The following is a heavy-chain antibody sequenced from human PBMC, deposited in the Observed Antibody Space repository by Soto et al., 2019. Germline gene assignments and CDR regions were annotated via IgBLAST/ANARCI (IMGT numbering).Heavy chain of an antibody. CDR2: MNPNSGNT. Sequence: QVQLVQAGDKVKKPGASVKVSCKSSGYTFTSYHINSVRQATGQELGWMGWMNPNSGNTGYAQTLQGRVTMTWDTSISTAYMELSSLRFEDTAMYYCARGHISSTKNWLDPWGQGTLVTVSS. J-gene: IGHJ5*02. V-gene: IGHV1-8*01. D-gene: IGHD6-6*01. CDR3: ARGHISSTKNWLDP. CDR1: GYTFTSYH.